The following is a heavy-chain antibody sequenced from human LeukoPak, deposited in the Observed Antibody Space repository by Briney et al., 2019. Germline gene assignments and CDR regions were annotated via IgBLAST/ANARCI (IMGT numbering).Heavy chain of an antibody. CDR2: IYYSGST. Sequence: SETLSLTCTVSGGSISSGDYYWSWIRQPPGKGLEWIGYIYYSGSTYYNPSLKSRVTISVDTSKNQFSLKPSSVTAADTAVYYCAREMTTVSYYYMDVWGKGTTVTVSS. CDR3: AREMTTVSYYYMDV. D-gene: IGHD4-17*01. V-gene: IGHV4-30-4*08. J-gene: IGHJ6*03. CDR1: GGSISSGDYY.